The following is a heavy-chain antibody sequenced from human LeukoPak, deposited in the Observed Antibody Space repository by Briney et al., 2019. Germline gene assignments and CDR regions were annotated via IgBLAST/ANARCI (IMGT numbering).Heavy chain of an antibody. V-gene: IGHV3-21*01. CDR1: GFTFSSYS. J-gene: IGHJ4*02. CDR3: VRGTNGLWEY. Sequence: GGSLRLSCAAAGFTFSSYSMNWVRQAPGKGLEWVSSISSRSDYIFYGDSVKGRFTISRDNAKNSLYLQMNSLRAEDTAVYFCVRGTNGLWEYWGQGTQVTVSS. CDR2: ISSRSDYI. D-gene: IGHD2-8*01.